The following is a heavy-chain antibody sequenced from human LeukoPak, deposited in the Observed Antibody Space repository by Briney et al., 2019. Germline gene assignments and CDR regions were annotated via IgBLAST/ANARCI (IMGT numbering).Heavy chain of an antibody. Sequence: GGSLRLSCAAPGFTSGSYSMNWVGQAPGKGLEWVANIKQDGSEKYYVDSVKGRFTISRDNAKNSLYLQMNSLRAEDTAVYYCARDWAGSAFDIWGQGTMVTVSS. CDR3: ARDWAGSAFDI. J-gene: IGHJ3*02. CDR1: GFTSGSYS. D-gene: IGHD3-16*01. V-gene: IGHV3-7*01. CDR2: IKQDGSEK.